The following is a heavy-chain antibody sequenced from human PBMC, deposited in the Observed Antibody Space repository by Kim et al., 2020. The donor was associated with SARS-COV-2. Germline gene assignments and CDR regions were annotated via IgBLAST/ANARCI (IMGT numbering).Heavy chain of an antibody. J-gene: IGHJ4*02. V-gene: IGHV4-59*09. D-gene: IGHD2-15*01. Sequence: GRPNYTPSLQSRLTRSLDASANQFSLKLSSVIAADTAVYYCARGGWSLGYWGQGTLVTVSS. CDR3: ARGGWSLGY. CDR2: GRP.